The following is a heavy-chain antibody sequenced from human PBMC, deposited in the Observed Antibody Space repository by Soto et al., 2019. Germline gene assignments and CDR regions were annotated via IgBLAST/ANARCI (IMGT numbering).Heavy chain of an antibody. CDR2: IYYSGST. J-gene: IGHJ4*02. V-gene: IGHV4-61*01. D-gene: IGHD3-3*01. CDR1: GGSVSSGSYY. CDR3: ARVDFWSGYYLLDY. Sequence: SEPLSLTCTVSGGSVSSGSYYWSWIRQPPGKGLEWIGYIYYSGSTNYNPSLKSRVTISVDTSKNQFSLKLSSVTAADTAVYYCARVDFWSGYYLLDYWGQGTLVTVSS.